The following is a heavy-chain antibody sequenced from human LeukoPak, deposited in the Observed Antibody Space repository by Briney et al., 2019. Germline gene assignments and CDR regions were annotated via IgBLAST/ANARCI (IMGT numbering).Heavy chain of an antibody. Sequence: GASVKVSCKASGYTFTSYGISWVRQAPGQGLEWMGWISAYNGNTNYAQKLQGRVTMTTDTSTSTAYMELRSLRSGDTAVYYCARQNCTLTSCYDYYHYHMDVWGKGTAVTISS. CDR1: GYTFTSYG. CDR3: ARQNCTLTSCYDYYHYHMDV. V-gene: IGHV1-18*01. J-gene: IGHJ6*03. CDR2: ISAYNGNT. D-gene: IGHD2-2*01.